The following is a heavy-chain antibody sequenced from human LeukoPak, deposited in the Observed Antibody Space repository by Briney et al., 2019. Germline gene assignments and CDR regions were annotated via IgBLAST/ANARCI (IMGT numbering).Heavy chain of an antibody. V-gene: IGHV4-59*01. Sequence: SETLSLTCTVSGGSISSYYWSWIRQPPGKGLEWIGYIYYSGSTNYNPSLKSRVTISVDTSKNQFSLKLSSVTAADTAVYYCARDVGVGAKPVYFDYWGQGTLVTVSS. D-gene: IGHD1-26*01. CDR2: IYYSGST. CDR3: ARDVGVGAKPVYFDY. J-gene: IGHJ4*02. CDR1: GGSISSYY.